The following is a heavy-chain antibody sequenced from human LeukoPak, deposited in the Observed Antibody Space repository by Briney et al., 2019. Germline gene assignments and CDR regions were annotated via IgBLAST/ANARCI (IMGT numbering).Heavy chain of an antibody. CDR2: IYYSGST. D-gene: IGHD2-8*01. CDR1: GGSISSYY. CDR3: ARAMYGNDAFDI. V-gene: IGHV4-59*01. Sequence: SETLSLTCTVSGGSISSYYWSWIRQPPGKGLEWIGYIYYSGSTNYNPSLKSRVTISVDTFKNQFSLKLSSVTAADTAVYYCARAMYGNDAFDIWGQGTMVTVSS. J-gene: IGHJ3*02.